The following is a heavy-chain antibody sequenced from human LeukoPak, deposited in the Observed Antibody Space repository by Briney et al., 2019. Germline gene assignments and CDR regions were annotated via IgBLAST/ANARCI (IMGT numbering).Heavy chain of an antibody. Sequence: PGGSLRLSCAASGFTFTGYAMSWVRQVPGKGLEWVSAICGSGGTTYYADSVKGRFTFSRDNYKNTLYLQMNSLRAEDTAVYYCAKDRQGFGFGEQLDYYYMDVWGKGTTVTVSS. CDR3: AKDRQGFGFGEQLDYYYMDV. D-gene: IGHD3-10*01. CDR2: ICGSGGTT. J-gene: IGHJ6*03. CDR1: GFTFTGYA. V-gene: IGHV3-23*01.